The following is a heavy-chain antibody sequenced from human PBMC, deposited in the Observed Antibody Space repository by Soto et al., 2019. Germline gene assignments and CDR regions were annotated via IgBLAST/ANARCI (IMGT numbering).Heavy chain of an antibody. D-gene: IGHD5-18*01. CDR2: IIATGGAT. J-gene: IGHJ4*02. Sequence: TGGSLRLSCAASEFTFSTYALSWVRQAPGEGLEWVSAIIATGGATFYADSAKGRFTISRDNSKNTLFLQMNSLRGEDTAVYYSARVGGGQLWSNPLDYWGQGILVTVSS. CDR3: ARVGGGQLWSNPLDY. V-gene: IGHV3-23*01. CDR1: EFTFSTYA.